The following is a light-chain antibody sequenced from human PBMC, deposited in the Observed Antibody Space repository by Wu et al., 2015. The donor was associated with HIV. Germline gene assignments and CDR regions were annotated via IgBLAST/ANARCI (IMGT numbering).Light chain of an antibody. V-gene: IGKV3-20*01. CDR2: GAS. J-gene: IGKJ1*01. CDR3: HQYGSSPRT. Sequence: EIVLTQSPGTLSLSLGERATLSCRASQSITSNYLAWYQQKPGQAPRLLIYGASSRATGIPDRFSGSGSETDFTLTITRLEPEDFAVYYCHQYGSSPRTFGQGTRVEIK. CDR1: QSITSNY.